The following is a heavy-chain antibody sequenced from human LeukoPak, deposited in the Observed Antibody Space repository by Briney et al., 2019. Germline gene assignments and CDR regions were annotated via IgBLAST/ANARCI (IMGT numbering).Heavy chain of an antibody. CDR3: ARDPPHDYGDLESYCGMDV. CDR1: GFTFTSYG. CDR2: ISAYNGNT. Sequence: ASVKVSCKASGFTFTSYGISWVRQAPGQGLEWMGWISAYNGNTNYAQKLQGRVTMTTDTSTSTAYMELRSLRSDDTAVYYCARDPPHDYGDLESYCGMDVWGQGTTVTVSS. D-gene: IGHD4-17*01. V-gene: IGHV1-18*01. J-gene: IGHJ6*02.